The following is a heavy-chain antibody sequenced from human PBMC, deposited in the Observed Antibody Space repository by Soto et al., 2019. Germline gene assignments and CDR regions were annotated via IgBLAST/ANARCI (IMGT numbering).Heavy chain of an antibody. CDR2: IGGSGRST. CDR3: AKKGPPRDAFDT. CDR1: GFTFTTYA. V-gene: IGHV3-23*01. J-gene: IGHJ3*02. Sequence: EVQLLESGGGLVQPGGSLRLSCVASGFTFTTYAMSWVRQAPGKGLEWVSTIGGSGRSTYYADSVKGRFTVSRDNSKNTLYLQMDSLRTEDTAVYYCAKKGPPRDAFDTWGQGTMVTVSS.